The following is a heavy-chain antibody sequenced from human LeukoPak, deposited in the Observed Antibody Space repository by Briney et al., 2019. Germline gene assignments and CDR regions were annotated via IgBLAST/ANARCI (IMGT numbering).Heavy chain of an antibody. CDR3: ARGTHYYGSGSYSYYYYGMDV. D-gene: IGHD3-10*01. V-gene: IGHV4-34*01. CDR1: GGSFSGYY. Sequence: SESLSLTCAVYGGSFSGYYWSWIRQPPGKGLEWIGEINHSGSTNYNPSLKSRVTISVDTFKNQFSLKLSSVTAADTAVYYCARGTHYYGSGSYSYYYYGMDVWGKGTTVTVSS. J-gene: IGHJ6*04. CDR2: INHSGST.